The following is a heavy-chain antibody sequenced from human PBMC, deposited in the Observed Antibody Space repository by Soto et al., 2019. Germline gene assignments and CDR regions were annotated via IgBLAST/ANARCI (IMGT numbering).Heavy chain of an antibody. Sequence: EQLVESGGGLIQPGGSLRISCAFSGLTVSRNYMSWVRQAPGKGLEWVSVLYSGGSSSYAESVKGRFTISRDSSKNILFRQMNSLRPEDTAIYYCAHSSGHHYYFDSWGQGTLVTVSS. V-gene: IGHV3-53*01. D-gene: IGHD3-22*01. CDR2: LYSGGSS. CDR3: AHSSGHHYYFDS. J-gene: IGHJ4*02. CDR1: GLTVSRNY.